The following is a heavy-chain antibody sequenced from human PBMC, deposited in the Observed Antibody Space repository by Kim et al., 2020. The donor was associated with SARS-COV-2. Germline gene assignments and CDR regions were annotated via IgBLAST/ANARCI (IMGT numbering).Heavy chain of an antibody. Sequence: GGSLRLSCAASGFTFSSYAMSWVRQAPGKGLEWVSAVSTSVDSRYYADSVKGRFTISRDNSRNTLYLQMNSLRAEDTAVYYCAKREVTNYFDHWGGGTLVTVSS. CDR3: AKREVTNYFDH. V-gene: IGHV3-23*01. CDR2: VSTSVDSR. CDR1: GFTFSSYA. J-gene: IGHJ4*02.